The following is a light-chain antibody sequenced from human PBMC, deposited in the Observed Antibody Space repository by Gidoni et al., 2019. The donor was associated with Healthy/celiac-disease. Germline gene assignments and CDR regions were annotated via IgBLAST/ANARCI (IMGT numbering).Light chain of an antibody. CDR3: QQRSNWPPT. V-gene: IGKV3-11*01. J-gene: IGKJ3*01. CDR2: DAS. Sequence: EIVLTQSPATLSLSPGERATLSCRASQSVSSYLAWYQQKPGQAPRLLIYDASNRATGIPARFSGSGSGTDFTRTISSLEPEDFAVYYCQQRSNWPPTCGPGTKVDIK. CDR1: QSVSSY.